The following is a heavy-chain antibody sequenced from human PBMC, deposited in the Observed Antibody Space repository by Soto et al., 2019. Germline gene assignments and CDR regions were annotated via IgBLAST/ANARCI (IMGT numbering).Heavy chain of an antibody. CDR1: GYTFTSYG. CDR2: ISAYNGNT. D-gene: IGHD6-19*01. V-gene: IGHV1-18*01. J-gene: IGHJ4*02. Sequence: ASVKVSCKASGYTFTSYGIGWVRQAPGQGLEWMGWISAYNGNTNYAQKLQGRVTMTTDTSTSTAYMELRSLRSDDTAVYYCARPRGIAVAGYFDYWGQGTLVTVSS. CDR3: ARPRGIAVAGYFDY.